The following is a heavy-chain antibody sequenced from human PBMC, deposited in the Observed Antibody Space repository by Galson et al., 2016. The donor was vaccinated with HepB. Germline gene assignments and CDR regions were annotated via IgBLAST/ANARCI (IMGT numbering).Heavy chain of an antibody. V-gene: IGHV3-30*18. CDR1: GFTFRNYG. Sequence: SLRLSCAASGFTFRNYGIHWVRQAPGKGLEWVALISYDGINKYLADFVKGRFTISRDNSKNTVYLQMNSLREDDTAVYFCAKDNVEGSYDSSGYYYGLGSDYWGQGTLVIVSS. CDR2: ISYDGINK. J-gene: IGHJ4*02. CDR3: AKDNVEGSYDSSGYYYGLGSDY. D-gene: IGHD3-22*01.